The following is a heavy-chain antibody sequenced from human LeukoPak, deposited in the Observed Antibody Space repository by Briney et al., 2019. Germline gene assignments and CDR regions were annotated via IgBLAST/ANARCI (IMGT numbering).Heavy chain of an antibody. CDR1: GGSISSYY. D-gene: IGHD4-17*01. Sequence: PSETLSLTCTVSGGSISSYYWSWIRQPPGKGLEWIGYIYYSGSTNYNPSLKSRVTISVDTSKNQFSLKLSSVTAADTAVYYCASAGDYGDYIDYWGQGTLVTVSS. CDR3: ASAGDYGDYIDY. V-gene: IGHV4-59*01. CDR2: IYYSGST. J-gene: IGHJ4*02.